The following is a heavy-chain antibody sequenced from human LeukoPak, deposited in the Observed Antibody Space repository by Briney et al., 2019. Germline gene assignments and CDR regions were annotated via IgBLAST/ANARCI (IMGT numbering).Heavy chain of an antibody. CDR1: GYTFTSYD. CDR3: ARDDPSRSSGYHY. V-gene: IGHV1-2*02. Sequence: ASVKVSCKASGYTFTSYDINWVRQATGQGLEWMGWINPNSGGTNYAQKFQGRVTMTRDTSISTAYMELSRLRSDDTAVYYCARDDPSRSSGYHYWGQGTLVTVSS. CDR2: INPNSGGT. J-gene: IGHJ4*02. D-gene: IGHD3-22*01.